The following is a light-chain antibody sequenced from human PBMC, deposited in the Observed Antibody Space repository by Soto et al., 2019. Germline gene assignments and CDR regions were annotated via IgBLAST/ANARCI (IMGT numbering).Light chain of an antibody. CDR2: EVS. J-gene: IGLJ1*01. CDR1: SSDVGRYNY. Sequence: QSALTQPASMSGSPGQSITISCTGSSSDVGRYNYVSWYQQHPGKAPKLVISEVSNRPSGVSDRFSGSKSGNTASLTISGLRSEDEADYYCSSYTGTSSTLYVFGTGTKVTVL. V-gene: IGLV2-14*01. CDR3: SSYTGTSSTLYV.